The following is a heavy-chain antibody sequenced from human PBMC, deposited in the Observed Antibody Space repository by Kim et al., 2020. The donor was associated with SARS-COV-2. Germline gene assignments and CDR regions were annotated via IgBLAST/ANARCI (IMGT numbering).Heavy chain of an antibody. D-gene: IGHD2-15*01. V-gene: IGHV4-31*03. CDR3: ARDRGCSGGSCYPFFDY. J-gene: IGHJ4*02. Sequence: SETLSLTCTVSGGSISSGGYYWSWIRQHPGKGLEWIGYIYYSGSTYYNPSLKSRVTISVDTSKNQFSLKLSSVTAADTAVYYCARDRGCSGGSCYPFFDYWGQGTLVTVSS. CDR1: GGSISSGGYY. CDR2: IYYSGST.